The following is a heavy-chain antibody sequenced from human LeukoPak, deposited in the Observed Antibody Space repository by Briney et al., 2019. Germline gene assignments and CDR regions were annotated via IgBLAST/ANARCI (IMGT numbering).Heavy chain of an antibody. Sequence: TSQTLSLTCSVSGGSITTYYCGWIRQPPGKGLGWIGYIYYSGSTTYNPSLTSRVTISVDTSKNQLSLRLTSVTAADTAMYYCAKNNSWYYDSFDIWGQGTMVTVSS. J-gene: IGHJ3*02. CDR3: AKNNSWYYDSFDI. V-gene: IGHV4-59*01. D-gene: IGHD3-10*01. CDR2: IYYSGST. CDR1: GGSITTYY.